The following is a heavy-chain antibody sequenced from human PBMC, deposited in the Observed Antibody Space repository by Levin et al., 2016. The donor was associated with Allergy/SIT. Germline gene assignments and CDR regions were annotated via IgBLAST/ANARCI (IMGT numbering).Heavy chain of an antibody. J-gene: IGHJ5*02. V-gene: IGHV4-39*01. Sequence: PGKGLEWIGSIYYSGSTYYNPSLKSRVTISVDTSKNQFSLKLSSVTAADTAVYYCARLLAYCGGDCYLRWFDPWGQGTLVTVSS. D-gene: IGHD2-21*02. CDR2: IYYSGST. CDR3: ARLLAYCGGDCYLRWFDP.